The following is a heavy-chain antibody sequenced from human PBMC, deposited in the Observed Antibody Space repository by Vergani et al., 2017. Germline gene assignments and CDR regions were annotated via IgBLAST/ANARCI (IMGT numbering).Heavy chain of an antibody. CDR3: ARVGKPNDFDWLFRYYYYGMDV. J-gene: IGHJ6*02. CDR2: IWYDGSNK. CDR1: GFTFSSYG. V-gene: IGHV3-33*01. Sequence: QVQLVESGGGVVQPGRSLRLSCAASGFTFSSYGMHWVRQAPGKGLEWVAVIWYDGSNKYYADSVKGRFTISRDNSKNTLYLQMNSLRSEDTAVYYCARVGKPNDFDWLFRYYYYGMDVWGQGTTVTVSS. D-gene: IGHD3-9*01.